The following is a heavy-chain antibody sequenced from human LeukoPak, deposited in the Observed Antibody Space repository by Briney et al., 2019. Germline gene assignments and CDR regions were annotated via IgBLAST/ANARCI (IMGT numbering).Heavy chain of an antibody. J-gene: IGHJ6*02. Sequence: SVTVSCKASLGTFSSYAICWVRQAPGQGLEWMRRIIPILGIANYAQKFQGRVTITADKSTSTAYMELSSLRSEDTAVYYCATSRDYYGMDVWGQGTTVTVSS. V-gene: IGHV1-69*04. CDR3: ATSRDYYGMDV. CDR1: LGTFSSYA. CDR2: IIPILGIA. D-gene: IGHD6-6*01.